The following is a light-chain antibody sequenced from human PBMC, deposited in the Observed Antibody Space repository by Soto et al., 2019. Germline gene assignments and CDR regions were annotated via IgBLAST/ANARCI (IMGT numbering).Light chain of an antibody. J-gene: IGKJ5*01. CDR2: SAS. CDR1: ESVYNS. Sequence: EIVVTQSPATLSVSPGERVTLSCRASESVYNSLAWFQQIPGQAPRLLIYSASTRASGIPARFTGSGSGTEFTLTISSLQSEDFAVHYCQQYSNWPPITFGQGTRLEIK. CDR3: QQYSNWPPIT. V-gene: IGKV3-15*01.